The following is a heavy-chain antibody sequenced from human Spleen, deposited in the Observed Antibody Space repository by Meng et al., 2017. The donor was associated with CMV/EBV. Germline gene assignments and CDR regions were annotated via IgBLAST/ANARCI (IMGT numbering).Heavy chain of an antibody. J-gene: IGHJ4*02. CDR3: ARARRGFLEWFLGYYFDS. V-gene: IGHV4-34*01. CDR2: LNISGSP. Sequence: GSLSGNSCSWIRQTQGKGLEWIGELNISGSPNYHPSLKSRVTISVDTSKNHFSLRLSSLTAADTAVYYCARARRGFLEWFLGYYFDSWGQGTLVTVSS. D-gene: IGHD3-3*01. CDR1: GSLSGNS.